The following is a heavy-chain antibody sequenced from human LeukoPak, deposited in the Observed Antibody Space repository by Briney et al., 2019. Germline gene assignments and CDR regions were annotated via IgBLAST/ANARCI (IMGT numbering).Heavy chain of an antibody. J-gene: IGHJ3*02. CDR1: GGSISSGSYY. CDR3: ARFFSGYNSDAFDI. V-gene: IGHV4-61*02. D-gene: IGHD5-24*01. CDR2: IYSSGST. Sequence: SRTLSLTCTVSGGSISSGSYYWSWIRQPAGKGLEWIGRIYSSGSTTYNPSLKSRITISVDTSKNQFSLKLSSVTAADTAVYYCARFFSGYNSDAFDIWGQGTIVTVSS.